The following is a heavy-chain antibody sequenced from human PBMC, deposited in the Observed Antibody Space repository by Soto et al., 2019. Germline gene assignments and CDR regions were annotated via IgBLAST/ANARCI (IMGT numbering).Heavy chain of an antibody. CDR3: ARGRVPAAEFDP. Sequence: TLSLTCAFYGGSFSGYYWSWIRQPPGKGLEWIGEINHSGSTNYNPSLKSRVTISVDTSKNQFSLKLSSVTAADTAVYYCARGRVPAAEFDPWGQGTLVTVSS. V-gene: IGHV4-34*01. D-gene: IGHD2-2*01. J-gene: IGHJ5*02. CDR1: GGSFSGYY. CDR2: INHSGST.